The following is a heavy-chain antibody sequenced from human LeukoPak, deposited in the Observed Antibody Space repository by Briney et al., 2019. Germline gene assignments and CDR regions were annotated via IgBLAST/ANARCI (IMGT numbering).Heavy chain of an antibody. D-gene: IGHD1-1*01. J-gene: IGHJ4*02. Sequence: SVKVSCKASGGTFSSYAISWVRQAPGQGLEWMGRIIPILGIANYAQKFQGRVTITADKSTSTAYMELSSLRSDDTAVYYCARRQGTTLNFDYWGQGTLVTVSS. CDR2: IIPILGIA. CDR3: ARRQGTTLNFDY. CDR1: GGTFSSYA. V-gene: IGHV1-69*04.